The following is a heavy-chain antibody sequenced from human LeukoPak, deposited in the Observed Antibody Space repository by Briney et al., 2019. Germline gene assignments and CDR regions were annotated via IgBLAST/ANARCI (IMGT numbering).Heavy chain of an antibody. CDR3: ARDGVLRAPGWFDS. J-gene: IGHJ5*01. CDR2: ISTYDGNT. CDR1: GYTFTKYG. V-gene: IGHV1-18*01. D-gene: IGHD3-10*01. Sequence: ASVTVSCKASGYTFTKYGINWVRQAPGQGLEWMGWISTYDGNTKYAQTVQGRVTITKDTSATTAYMELRSRRSDDTAVYYCARDGVLRAPGWFDSWGQGTLVTVSP.